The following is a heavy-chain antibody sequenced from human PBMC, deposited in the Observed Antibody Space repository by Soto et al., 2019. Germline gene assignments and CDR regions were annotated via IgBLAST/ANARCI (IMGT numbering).Heavy chain of an antibody. CDR2: INPSGGTT. V-gene: IGHV1-46*01. D-gene: IGHD2-2*01. CDR3: ARDGCGSSSCYSQYNWFDP. CDR1: GYTFTNYY. J-gene: IGHJ5*02. Sequence: QVQVVQSGAEVKKPGASVKISCKASGYTFTNYYMHWVRQAPGQGLEWMGIINPSGGTTDYAQKFQGRVLMTTDTSTSTVYMELSSLKSEDTAVYYCARDGCGSSSCYSQYNWFDPWGQGTLVTVSS.